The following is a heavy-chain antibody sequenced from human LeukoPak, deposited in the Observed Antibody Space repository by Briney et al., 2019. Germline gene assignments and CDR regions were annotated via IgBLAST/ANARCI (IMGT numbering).Heavy chain of an antibody. CDR1: GGSISSTNFY. Sequence: PSETLSLTCTVSGGSISSTNFYWGWIRQPPGKGLEWIASIYHSGTTYYNSSLKSRVTISVDTSMKQFSLKLSSVTAADTAVHYCASLPRYDFWIWGQGTLVTVSS. CDR3: ASLPRYDFWI. V-gene: IGHV4-39*01. D-gene: IGHD3-3*01. J-gene: IGHJ4*02. CDR2: IYHSGTT.